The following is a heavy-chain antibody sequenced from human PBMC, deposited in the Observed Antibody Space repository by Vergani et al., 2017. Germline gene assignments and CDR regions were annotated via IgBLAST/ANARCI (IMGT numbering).Heavy chain of an antibody. CDR2: IIPIFGTA. CDR1: GYTFTGYY. CDR3: ARGEAAGIFDY. Sequence: QVQLVQSGAEVKKPGASVKVSCKASGYTFTGYYMHWVRQAPGQGLEWMGGIIPIFGTANYAQKFQGRVTITADESTSTAYMELSSLRSEDTAVYYCARGEAAGIFDYWGQGTLVTVSS. D-gene: IGHD6-13*01. J-gene: IGHJ4*02. V-gene: IGHV1-69*01.